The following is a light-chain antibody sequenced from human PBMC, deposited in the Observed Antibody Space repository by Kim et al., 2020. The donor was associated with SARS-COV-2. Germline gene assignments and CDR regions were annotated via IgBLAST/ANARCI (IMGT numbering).Light chain of an antibody. CDR1: NLRRYY. CDR3: NSRDTSGNHVV. J-gene: IGLJ2*01. CDR2: EKN. Sequence: ALGQTVRITCQGDNLRRYYASWYQQKPGQAPVLVIYEKNKRPSGIPDRFSGSSSGNTASLTITGAQAEDEGDYYCNSRDTSGNHVVFGGGTKLTVL. V-gene: IGLV3-19*01.